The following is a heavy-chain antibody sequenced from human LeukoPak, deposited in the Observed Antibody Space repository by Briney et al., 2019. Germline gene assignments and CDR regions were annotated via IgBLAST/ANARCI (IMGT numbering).Heavy chain of an antibody. CDR1: GGSFSGYY. D-gene: IGHD5-18*01. V-gene: IGHV4-34*01. CDR2: INHSGST. Sequence: SETLSLTCAVYGGSFSGYYWSWIRQPPGKGLEWIGEINHSGSTNYNPSLKSRVTISVDTSKNQFSLKLSSVTAADTAVYYCARRIRGVIKTSWFDPWGQGTLVTVSS. CDR3: ARRIRGVIKTSWFDP. J-gene: IGHJ5*02.